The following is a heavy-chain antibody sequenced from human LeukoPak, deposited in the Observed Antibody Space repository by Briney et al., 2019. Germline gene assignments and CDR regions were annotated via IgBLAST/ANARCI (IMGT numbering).Heavy chain of an antibody. Sequence: GGSLRLSCAASGFTFSSYWMSWVRQAPGKGLEWVANIKQDGSEKYYVDSVKGRFTISRDNAKNSLYLQMNSLRAEDTAVYYCARVVVRGVIIKDAFDIWGQGTMVTVSS. CDR3: ARVVVRGVIIKDAFDI. J-gene: IGHJ3*02. CDR1: GFTFSSYW. V-gene: IGHV3-7*01. CDR2: IKQDGSEK. D-gene: IGHD3-10*01.